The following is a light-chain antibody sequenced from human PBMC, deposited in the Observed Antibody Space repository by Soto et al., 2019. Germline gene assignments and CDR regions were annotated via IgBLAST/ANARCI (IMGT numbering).Light chain of an antibody. J-gene: IGKJ1*01. CDR2: GAS. V-gene: IGKV3-15*01. CDR1: QSVSTN. CDR3: QQYTNRPPWT. Sequence: EIVMTQSPATLSVSPGERATLSCRASQSVSTNLAWYQQKPGQAPRLLIFGASSRATGIPARFSGSGSGTEFTLTISRLQSDDFAVYYCQQYTNRPPWTFGQGTKVDMK.